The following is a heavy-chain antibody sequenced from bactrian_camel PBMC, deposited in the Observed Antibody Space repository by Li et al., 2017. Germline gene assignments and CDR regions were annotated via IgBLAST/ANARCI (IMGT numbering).Heavy chain of an antibody. Sequence: QVQLVESGGGSVQAGGSLRLSCVASGFTYRSYCVGWFRQAPGKEREGVAAIDSDDTTNYADSVKGRFTISRDTAKNTLYLEMNSLKPEDTAMYYCAADPRFSYCTADYFTDTRDFNYWGQGTQVTVS. CDR1: GFTYRSYC. V-gene: IGHV3S55*01. J-gene: IGHJ6*01. CDR2: IDSDDTT. CDR3: AADPRFSYCTADYFTDTRDFNY. D-gene: IGHD3*01.